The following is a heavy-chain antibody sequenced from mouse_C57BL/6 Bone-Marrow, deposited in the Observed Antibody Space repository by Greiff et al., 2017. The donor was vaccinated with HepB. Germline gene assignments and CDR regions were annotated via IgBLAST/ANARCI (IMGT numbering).Heavy chain of an antibody. CDR1: GYSITSGYD. J-gene: IGHJ3*01. CDR2: ISYSGST. D-gene: IGHD2-2*01. V-gene: IGHV3-1*01. CDR3: ARGLRAWFAY. Sequence: VQLKESGPGMVKPSQSLSLTCTVTGYSITSGYDWHWIRHFPGNKLEWMGYISYSGSTNYNPSLKSRISITHDTSKNHFFLKLNSVTTEDTATYYCARGLRAWFAYWGQGTLVTVSA.